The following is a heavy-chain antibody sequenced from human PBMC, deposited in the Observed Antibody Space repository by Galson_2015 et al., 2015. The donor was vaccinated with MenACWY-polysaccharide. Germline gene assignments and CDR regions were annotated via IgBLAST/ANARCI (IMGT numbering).Heavy chain of an antibody. CDR2: IGGSGSNT. Sequence: SLRLSCAASRFIFRNYAMSWVRQAPGKGLEWVSTIGGSGSNTHYADSVKGRFTISRDNSKNTLSLQMNSLRAEDTAVYYCARVRYSTGKYQFDYWGQGTLVAVSS. CDR3: ARVRYSTGKYQFDY. D-gene: IGHD2-2*01. CDR1: RFIFRNYA. J-gene: IGHJ4*02. V-gene: IGHV3-23*01.